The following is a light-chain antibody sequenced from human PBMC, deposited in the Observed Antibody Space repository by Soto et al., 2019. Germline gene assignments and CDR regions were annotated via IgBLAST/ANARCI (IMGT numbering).Light chain of an antibody. CDR3: QQRYNLPLT. V-gene: IGKV3-11*01. J-gene: IGKJ4*01. CDR2: DAT. CDR1: QSVGNY. Sequence: IVVTQSPATLSFSPGDRVTLSCRASQSVGNYLNWYQQKTGQAPRLLIYDATRRPTGIPPRFSGGGSGTEFTLTISGLEPEDFAVYYCQQRYNLPLTFGGGTRVEI.